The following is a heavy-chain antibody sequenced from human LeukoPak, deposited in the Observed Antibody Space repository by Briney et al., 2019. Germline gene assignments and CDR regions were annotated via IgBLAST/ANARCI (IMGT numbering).Heavy chain of an antibody. D-gene: IGHD6-6*01. V-gene: IGHV3-30*02. CDR3: AKDSQLAAFDY. J-gene: IGHJ4*02. CDR2: IQNDGSNK. CDR1: GFTFSNAW. Sequence: GGSLRLSCAASGFTFSNAWMSWVRQAPGKGLEWVAFIQNDGSNKYYADSVKGRFTISRDNSKNTLYLQMNSLRAEDTAVYYCAKDSQLAAFDYWGQGTLVTVSS.